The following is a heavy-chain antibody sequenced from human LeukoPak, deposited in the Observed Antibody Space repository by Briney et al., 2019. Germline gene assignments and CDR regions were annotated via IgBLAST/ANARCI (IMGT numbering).Heavy chain of an antibody. CDR1: GFTFSSYA. CDR2: ISYDGSNK. Sequence: GGSLRLSFAASGFTFSSYAMHWVRQAPGKGLGWVAVISYDGSNKYYADSVKGRFTISRDNSKNTLYLQMNSLRAEDTAVYYCARVGSKYSSSWYILDYWGQGTLVTVSS. V-gene: IGHV3-30*04. J-gene: IGHJ4*02. D-gene: IGHD6-13*01. CDR3: ARVGSKYSSSWYILDY.